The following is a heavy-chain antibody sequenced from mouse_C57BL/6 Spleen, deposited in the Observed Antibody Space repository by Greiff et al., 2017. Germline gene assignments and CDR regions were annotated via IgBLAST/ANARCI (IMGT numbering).Heavy chain of an antibody. CDR3: ARSYGNHAMDY. J-gene: IGHJ4*01. Sequence: VQLQQSGPELVKPGASVKLSCKASGYTFTSYDINWVKQRPGQGLEWIGWIYPRDGSTKYNEKFKGKATLTVDTSSSTAYMELHSLTSEDTAVYFYARSYGNHAMDYWGQGTSVTVSS. CDR1: GYTFTSYD. D-gene: IGHD2-1*01. CDR2: IYPRDGST. V-gene: IGHV1-85*01.